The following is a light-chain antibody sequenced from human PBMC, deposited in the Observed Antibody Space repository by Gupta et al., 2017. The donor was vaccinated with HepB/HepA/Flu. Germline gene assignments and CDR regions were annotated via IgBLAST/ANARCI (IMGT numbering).Light chain of an antibody. V-gene: IGKV1-39*01. CDR3: QPSYHLPIT. CDR2: AAS. J-gene: IGKJ5*01. Sequence: DIQMTQSPSSLSASVGDRVTITCRASQTISDYVSWYAHKVGQAPKLHIYAASNLESGVPSRFSGGGSGTYFTLTISSLQPEDFATYYCQPSYHLPITFGQGTRLEI. CDR1: QTISDY.